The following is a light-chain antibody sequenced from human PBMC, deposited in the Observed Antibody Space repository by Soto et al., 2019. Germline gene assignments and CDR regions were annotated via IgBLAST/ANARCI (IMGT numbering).Light chain of an antibody. V-gene: IGKV1-27*01. CDR1: QDISNY. CDR2: AAS. Sequence: DIQMTQSPSSLSASVGDRVTITCRASQDISNYLAWYQQKPGKIPKLLIYAASTLQSGVPSRFSGSGSGADFTLTISILQPEDVATYYCQKYNSAPPLTFGPGTKVDIK. CDR3: QKYNSAPPLT. J-gene: IGKJ3*01.